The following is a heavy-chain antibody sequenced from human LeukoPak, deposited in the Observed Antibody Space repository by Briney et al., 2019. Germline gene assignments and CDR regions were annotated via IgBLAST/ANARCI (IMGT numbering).Heavy chain of an antibody. CDR3: ARRPGIAAAGTLGGAFDI. CDR1: GGSFSGYY. J-gene: IGHJ3*02. V-gene: IGHV4-59*01. Sequence: SETLSLTCAVYGGSFSGYYWSWIRQPPGKGLEWIGYIYYSGSTNYNPSLKSRVTISVDTSKNQFSLKLSSVTAADTAVYYCARRPGIAAAGTLGGAFDIWGQGTMVTVSS. CDR2: IYYSGST. D-gene: IGHD6-13*01.